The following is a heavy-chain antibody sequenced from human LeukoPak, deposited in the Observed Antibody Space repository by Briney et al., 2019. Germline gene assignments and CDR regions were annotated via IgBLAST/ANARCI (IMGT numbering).Heavy chain of an antibody. CDR3: ARGGDYDILTGYYWGAFDY. Sequence: PSETLSLTCTVSGYSISSGYYWGWIRQPPGKGLEWIGSIYHSGSTYYNPSLKSRVTISVDTSKNQFSLKLSSVTAADTAVYYCARGGDYDILTGYYWGAFDYWGQGTLVTVSS. J-gene: IGHJ4*02. CDR2: IYHSGST. V-gene: IGHV4-38-2*02. D-gene: IGHD3-9*01. CDR1: GYSISSGYY.